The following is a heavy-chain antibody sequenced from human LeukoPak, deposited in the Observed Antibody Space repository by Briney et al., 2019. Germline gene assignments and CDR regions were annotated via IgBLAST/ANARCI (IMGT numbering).Heavy chain of an antibody. CDR2: IVVGSGNT. CDR1: GFTFTRSA. V-gene: IGHV1-58*02. CDR3: AADLISYCGGDCYPLGAFDI. D-gene: IGHD2-21*02. J-gene: IGHJ3*02. Sequence: SVKVSCKASGFTFTRSAMQWVRQARGQRLEWIGCIVVGSGNTNYAQKFQERVTITRDMSTSTAYMELSSLRSEDTAVYYCAADLISYCGGDCYPLGAFDICGQGTMVTVSS.